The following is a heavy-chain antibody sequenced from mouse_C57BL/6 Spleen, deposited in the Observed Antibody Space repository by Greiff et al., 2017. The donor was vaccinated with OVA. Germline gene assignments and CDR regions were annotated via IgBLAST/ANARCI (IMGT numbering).Heavy chain of an antibody. Sequence: LQESGPGLVQPSQSLSITCTVSGFSLTSYGVHWVRQSPGKGLEWLGVIWRGGSTDYNAAFMSRLSITKDNSKSQVFFKMNSLQADDTAIYYCAKVYYYGRGGYFDVWGTGTTVTVSS. J-gene: IGHJ1*03. CDR2: IWRGGST. D-gene: IGHD1-1*01. CDR3: AKVYYYGRGGYFDV. V-gene: IGHV2-5*01. CDR1: GFSLTSYG.